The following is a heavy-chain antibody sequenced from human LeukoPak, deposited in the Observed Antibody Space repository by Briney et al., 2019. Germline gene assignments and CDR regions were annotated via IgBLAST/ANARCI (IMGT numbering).Heavy chain of an antibody. J-gene: IGHJ4*02. D-gene: IGHD3-22*01. Sequence: SETLSLTCTVSGVSISSYYWSWIRQPAGKGLEWIGLIHTSGSTNYNPSLKSRVTMSVDTSKNQFSLKLSSVTAADTAVYYCARDSYYYDSSGRRRLDYWGQGTLVTVSS. V-gene: IGHV4-4*07. CDR2: IHTSGST. CDR1: GVSISSYY. CDR3: ARDSYYYDSSGRRRLDY.